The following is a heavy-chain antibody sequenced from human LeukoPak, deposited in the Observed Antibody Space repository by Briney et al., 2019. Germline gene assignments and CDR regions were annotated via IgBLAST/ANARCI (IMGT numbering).Heavy chain of an antibody. Sequence: PGGSLRLSCAASGLTFSSYAMSWVRQAPGKGLEWVSAISGSGGSTYYADSGKARFTISRDNSKNTLYLQMNSLRAEDTAVYYLAKGEEAYGDYADGHYFDYWGQGTLVTVSS. CDR3: AKGEEAYGDYADGHYFDY. CDR2: ISGSGGST. V-gene: IGHV3-23*01. CDR1: GLTFSSYA. J-gene: IGHJ4*02. D-gene: IGHD4-17*01.